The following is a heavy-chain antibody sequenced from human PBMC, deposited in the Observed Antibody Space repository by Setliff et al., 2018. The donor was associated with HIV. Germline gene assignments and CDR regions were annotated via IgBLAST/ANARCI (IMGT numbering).Heavy chain of an antibody. J-gene: IGHJ5*02. CDR1: GGTFSSYV. CDR3: ALPYCGGGNCWSSASLPPAGWFDP. V-gene: IGHV1-69*05. CDR2: IIPMYGVA. Sequence: SVKVSCKDSGGTFSSYVISWVRQAPGQGPEWMGGIIPMYGVANYAQKFQGRVTITTDESTSTAYMELSSLRSEDTAVYYCALPYCGGGNCWSSASLPPAGWFDPWGQGTLVTVSS. D-gene: IGHD2-15*01.